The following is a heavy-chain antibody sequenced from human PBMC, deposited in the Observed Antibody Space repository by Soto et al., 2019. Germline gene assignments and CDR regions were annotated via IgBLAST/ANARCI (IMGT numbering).Heavy chain of an antibody. D-gene: IGHD2-21*01. CDR3: AIQQGLGSSIPDF. J-gene: IGHJ4*02. CDR1: GFTFSGFY. Sequence: ASVKVSCKASGFTFSGFYLHWVRQAPGQGLEWMGWINPNSGGTRYALKFEGRVTMTRDTSIRTVYMELTRLRSDDTAFYYCAIQQGLGSSIPDFWGQGTQGT. V-gene: IGHV1-2*02. CDR2: INPNSGGT.